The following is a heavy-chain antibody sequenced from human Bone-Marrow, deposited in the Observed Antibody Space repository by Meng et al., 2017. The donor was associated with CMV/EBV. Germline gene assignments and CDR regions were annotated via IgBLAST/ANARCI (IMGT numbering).Heavy chain of an antibody. V-gene: IGHV4-59*01. CDR2: IYYSGST. CDR1: GGSISSYY. D-gene: IGHD1-7*01. J-gene: IGHJ2*01. Sequence: SETLSRTCTVSGGSISSYYWSWIRQPPGKGLEWIGYIYYSGSTNYNPSLKSRVTISVDTSKNQFSLKLSSVTAADTAVYYCAREGLELRGRLWYFDLRGRGTLVTVSS. CDR3: AREGLELRGRLWYFDL.